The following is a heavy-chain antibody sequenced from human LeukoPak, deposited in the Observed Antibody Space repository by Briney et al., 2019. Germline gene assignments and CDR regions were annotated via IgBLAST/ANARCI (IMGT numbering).Heavy chain of an antibody. CDR3: ARDEDGYNF. D-gene: IGHD5-24*01. CDR1: GGSISSGGYY. V-gene: IGHV4-30-2*01. Sequence: SETLSLTCTVSGGSISSGGYYWSWIRQPPGKGLEWIGYIYHSGSTYYNPSLKSRVTISVDRSKNQFSLKLSSVTAADTAVYYCARDEDGYNFWGQGTLVTVSS. J-gene: IGHJ4*02. CDR2: IYHSGST.